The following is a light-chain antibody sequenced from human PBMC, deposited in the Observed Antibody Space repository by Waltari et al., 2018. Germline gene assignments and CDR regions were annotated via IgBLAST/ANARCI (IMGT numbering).Light chain of an antibody. J-gene: IGKJ4*01. V-gene: IGKV4-1*01. Sequence: DIVMTQSPDSLAVSLGERATINCKSSQSVLYSSNNKNYLAWYQQKSGQPPKLLIYWASTRESGVPDRFSGSGSGTDFTLTISSLQAEDVADYYCQQYFSTPPVTFGGGTKVEIK. CDR3: QQYFSTPPVT. CDR2: WAS. CDR1: QSVLYSSNNKNY.